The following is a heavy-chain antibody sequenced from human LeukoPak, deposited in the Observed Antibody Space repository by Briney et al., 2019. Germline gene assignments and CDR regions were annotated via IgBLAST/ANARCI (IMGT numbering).Heavy chain of an antibody. CDR1: GFTFSSYA. V-gene: IGHV3-23*01. Sequence: GGSLRLSCAASGFTFSSYAMSWVRQAPGKGLEWVSAISGSGGSTYYADSVKGRFTISRDNSRNTLYLQMNSLRAEDTAVYYCAKDRVAAAYPYYFDYWGQGTLVTVSS. D-gene: IGHD6-13*01. J-gene: IGHJ4*02. CDR3: AKDRVAAAYPYYFDY. CDR2: ISGSGGST.